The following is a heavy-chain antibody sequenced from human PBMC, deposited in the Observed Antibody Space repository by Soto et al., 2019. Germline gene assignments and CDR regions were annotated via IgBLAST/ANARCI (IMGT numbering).Heavy chain of an antibody. CDR1: GFTFSDYY. V-gene: IGHV3-11*01. D-gene: IGHD3-10*01. CDR2: ISSGDSYI. CDR3: ASLAIGTIIRGAPDF. Sequence: PGGSLRLSCAASGFTFSDYYMTWIRQAPGKGLEWVSYISSGDSYIYYANSVKGRFTIARDNAKNSLYLQMNSLRAEDTAMYYCASLAIGTIIRGAPDFWGQGTLVTVSS. J-gene: IGHJ4*02.